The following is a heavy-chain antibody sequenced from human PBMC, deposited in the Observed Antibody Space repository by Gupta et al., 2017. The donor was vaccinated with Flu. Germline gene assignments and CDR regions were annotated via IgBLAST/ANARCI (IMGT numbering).Heavy chain of an antibody. CDR3: ARDAYCSSTSCYYYYYYGMDV. D-gene: IGHD2-2*01. CDR2: ISAYNGNT. Sequence: QVQMVQSGAEVKKPGASVKVSCKASGYTFTSYGISWVRQAPGQGLEWMGWISAYNGNTNYAQKLQGRVTMTTDTSTSTAYMELRSLRSDDTAVYYCARDAYCSSTSCYYYYYYGMDVWGQGTTVTVSS. CDR1: GYTFTSYG. V-gene: IGHV1-18*01. J-gene: IGHJ6*02.